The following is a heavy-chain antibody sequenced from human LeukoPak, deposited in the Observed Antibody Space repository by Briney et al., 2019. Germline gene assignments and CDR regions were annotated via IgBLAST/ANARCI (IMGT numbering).Heavy chain of an antibody. CDR1: GXTFSSYA. CDR2: ISGSGGST. CDR3: AKDPLVNSQEYFDF. D-gene: IGHD2/OR15-2a*01. Sequence: GGSLRLSCAASGXTFSSYAVSWVRQAPGKGLEWVSAISGSGGSTYYADSVKGRFTISRDNSKNTLYLQMNSLRAEDTAVYYCAKDPLVNSQEYFDFWGQGTLVTVSS. J-gene: IGHJ4*02. V-gene: IGHV3-23*01.